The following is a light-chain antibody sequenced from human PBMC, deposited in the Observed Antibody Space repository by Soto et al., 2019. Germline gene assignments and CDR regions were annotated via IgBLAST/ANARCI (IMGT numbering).Light chain of an antibody. CDR1: QNVNSNF. J-gene: IGKJ5*01. CDR3: QQRGEWPPGAT. Sequence: IMFTQSPGTLSLSPGERATLSCRASQNVNSNFFAWYQQKAGQAPRLLIHGASYRATGIPDRFSGRGSGTEFTLAISRLQSEDFAVYYCQQRGEWPPGATFGQGTRLEIK. CDR2: GAS. V-gene: IGKV3D-20*02.